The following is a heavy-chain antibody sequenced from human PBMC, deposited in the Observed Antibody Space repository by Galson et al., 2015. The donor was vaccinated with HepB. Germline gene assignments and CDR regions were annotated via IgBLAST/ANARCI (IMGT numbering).Heavy chain of an antibody. J-gene: IGHJ5*02. CDR3: AIVARDPNHFDFWSGYFSWFDP. CDR2: IIPLVDIT. V-gene: IGHV1-69*10. D-gene: IGHD3-3*01. Sequence: SVKVSCKASGGIFSSSAVTWVRQAPGQGLEWMGGIIPLVDITKYAQKFQDRVTFTADKSTNIAYMEMSSLRSDDTALYYCAIVARDPNHFDFWSGYFSWFDPWGQGTLVTVSS. CDR1: GGIFSSSA.